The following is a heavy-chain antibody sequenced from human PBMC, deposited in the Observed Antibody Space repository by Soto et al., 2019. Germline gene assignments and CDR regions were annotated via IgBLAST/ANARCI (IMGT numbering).Heavy chain of an antibody. D-gene: IGHD5-12*01. CDR3: ASRKFRASYYYYYGMDV. CDR1: GGSFSGYY. CDR2: INHSGST. V-gene: IGHV4-34*01. J-gene: IGHJ6*02. Sequence: SETLSLTCAVYGGSFSGYYWSWIRQPPGKGLEWIGEINHSGSTNYNPSLKSRVTISVDTSKNQFSLKLSSVTAADTAVYYCASRKFRASYYYYYGMDVWGQGTTVTVSS.